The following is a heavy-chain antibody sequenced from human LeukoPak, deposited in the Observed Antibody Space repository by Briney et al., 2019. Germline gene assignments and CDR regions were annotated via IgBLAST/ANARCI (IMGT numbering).Heavy chain of an antibody. CDR1: GGSISSYY. V-gene: IGHV4-59*08. CDR2: IYYSGST. CDR3: ARRRGLRKPFDY. J-gene: IGHJ4*02. D-gene: IGHD5-12*01. Sequence: SETLSLTFTVSGGSISSYYWSWIRQPPGKGLEWIGYIYYSGSTNYNPSLKSRVTISVDTSKNQFSLKLSSVTAADTAVYYCARRRGLRKPFDYWGQGTLVTVSS.